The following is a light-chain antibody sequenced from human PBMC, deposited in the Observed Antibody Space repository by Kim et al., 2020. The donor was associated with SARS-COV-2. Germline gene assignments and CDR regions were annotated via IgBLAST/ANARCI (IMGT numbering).Light chain of an antibody. J-gene: IGKJ4*01. CDR3: QQYDSSPLT. Sequence: SPGEPATLSCGASQSVNSNYLAWYQQKPGLAPRLLIYDASSRATGIPDRFSGSGSGTDFTLTISRLEPEDFAVYYCQQYDSSPLTFGGGTKVDIK. CDR1: QSVNSNY. CDR2: DAS. V-gene: IGKV3D-20*01.